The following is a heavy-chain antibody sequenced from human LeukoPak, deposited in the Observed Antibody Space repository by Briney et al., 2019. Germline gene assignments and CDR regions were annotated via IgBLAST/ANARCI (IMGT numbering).Heavy chain of an antibody. J-gene: IGHJ4*02. CDR3: AKDGHYDYVWGSYRGFDY. CDR1: GFTFSSYA. V-gene: IGHV3-23*01. D-gene: IGHD3-16*02. Sequence: GGSLRLSCAASGFTFSSYAMSWVRQAPGKGLEWVSAISGSGGSTYYADSEKGRFTISRDNSKNTLYLQMNSLRAEDTAVYYCAKDGHYDYVWGSYRGFDYWGQGTLVTVSS. CDR2: ISGSGGST.